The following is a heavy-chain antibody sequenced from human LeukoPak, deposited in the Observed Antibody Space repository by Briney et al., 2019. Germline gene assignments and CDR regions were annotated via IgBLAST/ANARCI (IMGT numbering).Heavy chain of an antibody. CDR2: IYYSGST. J-gene: IGHJ4*02. CDR3: ARDHRRGEYYFDY. CDR1: GGSISSYY. D-gene: IGHD3-16*01. V-gene: IGHV4-59*12. Sequence: PSGTLSLTCTVSGGSISSYYWSWIRQPPGKGLEWIGYIYYSGSTNYNPSLKSRVTISVDTSKNQFSLKLSSVTAADTAVYYCARDHRRGEYYFDYWGQGTLVTVSS.